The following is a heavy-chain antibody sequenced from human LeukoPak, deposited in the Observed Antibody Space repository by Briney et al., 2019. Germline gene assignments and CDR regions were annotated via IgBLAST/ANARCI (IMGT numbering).Heavy chain of an antibody. D-gene: IGHD4-17*01. CDR2: INPSGGST. V-gene: IGHV1-46*01. CDR3: ARDRTTVTTSPYNWFDP. J-gene: IGHJ5*02. CDR1: GYTFTSYY. Sequence: ASVKVSYKASGYTFTSYYMHWVRQAPGQGLEWMGIINPSGGSTSYAQKFQGRVTMTRDTSTSTVYMELSSLRSKDTAVYYCARDRTTVTTSPYNWFDPWGQGTLVTVSS.